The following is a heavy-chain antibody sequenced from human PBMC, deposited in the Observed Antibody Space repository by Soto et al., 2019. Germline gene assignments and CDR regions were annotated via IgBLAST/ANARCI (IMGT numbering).Heavy chain of an antibody. CDR3: ASVPPITNIDAFDI. V-gene: IGHV3-30-3*01. CDR2: ISYDGSNK. J-gene: IGHJ3*02. D-gene: IGHD5-12*01. Sequence: QVQLVESGGGVVQPGRSLRLSCAASGFTFSSYAMHWVRQAPGKGLEWVAVISYDGSNKYYADSVKGRFTISRDNSKNTLYLQMNSLRAEDTAVYYCASVPPITNIDAFDIWGQGTMVTVSS. CDR1: GFTFSSYA.